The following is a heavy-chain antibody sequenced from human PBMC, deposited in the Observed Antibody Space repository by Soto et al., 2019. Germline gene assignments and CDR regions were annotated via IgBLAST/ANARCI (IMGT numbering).Heavy chain of an antibody. CDR2: LRGSGGGT. CDR1: GFTFSRYA. D-gene: IGHD5-12*01. V-gene: IGHV3-23*01. J-gene: IGHJ4*02. Sequence: PGGSLRLSCAASGFTFSRYAMSWVRQAPGKGLQWVTALRGSGGGTYYADSVKGRFTISRDYSKNTLYLHKNSLRADYTAVYYCAKEGDSGYVYFDYWGQGTLGTVSS. CDR3: AKEGDSGYVYFDY.